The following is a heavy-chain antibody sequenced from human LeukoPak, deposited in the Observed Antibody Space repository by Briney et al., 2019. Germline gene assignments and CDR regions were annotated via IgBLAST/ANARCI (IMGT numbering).Heavy chain of an antibody. CDR2: ISGGGST. D-gene: IGHD4-17*01. Sequence: PGGSLRLSCAASGFTFNNYAMTWVRQAPGKGLEWVSAISGGGSTYNADSVKGRFTISRDNAKNTLYLQMNSLRAEDTAVYYCARNYGADTFDYWGQGTLVTVSS. J-gene: IGHJ4*02. CDR3: ARNYGADTFDY. V-gene: IGHV3-23*01. CDR1: GFTFNNYA.